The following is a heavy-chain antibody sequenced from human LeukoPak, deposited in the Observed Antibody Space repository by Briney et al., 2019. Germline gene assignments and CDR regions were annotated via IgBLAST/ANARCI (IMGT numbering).Heavy chain of an antibody. V-gene: IGHV4-34*01. CDR1: GGSFSGYY. CDR3: ARGRASFKYSGYARKYYFDY. Sequence: SETLSLTCAVYGGSFSGYYWSWIRQPPGKGLEWIGEINHSGSTNYNPSLKSRVTISVDTSKNQFSLKLSSVTAADTAVYYCARGRASFKYSGYARKYYFDYWGQGTLVTVSS. CDR2: INHSGST. D-gene: IGHD5-12*01. J-gene: IGHJ4*02.